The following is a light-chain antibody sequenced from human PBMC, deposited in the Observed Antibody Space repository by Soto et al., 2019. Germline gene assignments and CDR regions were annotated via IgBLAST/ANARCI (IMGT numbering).Light chain of an antibody. CDR3: QQYNSYPWT. CDR2: KAS. V-gene: IGKV1-5*03. Sequence: DIQMTQSPSTLSGSVGNSVTITCRASQTISSWLAWYQQKPGKAPKLLIYKASTLKSGVPSRFSGSGSGTEFTLTINSLQPEDFATYYCQQYNSYPWTCGQGTKVDIK. CDR1: QTISSW. J-gene: IGKJ1*01.